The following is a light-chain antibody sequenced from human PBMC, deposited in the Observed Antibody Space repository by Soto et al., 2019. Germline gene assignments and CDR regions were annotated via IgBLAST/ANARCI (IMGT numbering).Light chain of an antibody. J-gene: IGKJ1*01. CDR2: GSS. CDR3: QQYNSWPRT. CDR1: QSVSDK. Sequence: EIVLTQSPGTLSLSPGERATLSCRASQSVSDKLAWFQQKPGQAPRLLIFGSSTRAPGIPARFSASGSETEFTLTITTLQSEDFAVYYCQQYNSWPRTFGQGTKVDI. V-gene: IGKV3-15*01.